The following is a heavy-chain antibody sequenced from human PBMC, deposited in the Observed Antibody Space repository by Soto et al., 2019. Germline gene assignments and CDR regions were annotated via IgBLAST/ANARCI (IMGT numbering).Heavy chain of an antibody. CDR1: GGSISSSNW. V-gene: IGHV4-4*02. Sequence: PSETLSLTCAVSGGSISSSNWWSWVRQPPGKGLERIGEIYYSGSTNYNPSLKSRVTISVDTSKNQFSLKLSSVTAADTAVYYCARQLTTPDYAFDIWGQGTMVTVSS. CDR3: ARQLTTPDYAFDI. CDR2: IYYSGST. J-gene: IGHJ3*02. D-gene: IGHD4-17*01.